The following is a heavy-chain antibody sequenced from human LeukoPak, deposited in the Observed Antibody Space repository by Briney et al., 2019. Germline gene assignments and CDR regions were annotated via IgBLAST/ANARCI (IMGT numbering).Heavy chain of an antibody. CDR2: IIPIFGAA. D-gene: IGHD3-22*01. Sequence: SVKVSCKASGGTFSSYAISWVRQAPGQGLEWMGGIIPIFGAANYAQKFQGRVTITADKSTSTAYMELSSLRSEDTAVYYCARDHYYYDSSGYYYAPHDYWGQGTLVTVSS. CDR3: ARDHYYYDSSGYYYAPHDY. CDR1: GGTFSSYA. V-gene: IGHV1-69*06. J-gene: IGHJ4*02.